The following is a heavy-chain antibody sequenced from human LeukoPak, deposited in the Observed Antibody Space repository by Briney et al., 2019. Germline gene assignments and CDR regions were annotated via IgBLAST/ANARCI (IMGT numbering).Heavy chain of an antibody. Sequence: SETLSLTCTVSGGSISSYYWSWIRQPPGKGLEWIGYIYYSGSTNYNPSLKSRVTISVDTSKNQFSLKLSSVTAADTAVYYCARDTGYYGSETWGQGTMVTVSS. CDR3: ARDTGYYGSET. CDR2: IYYSGST. D-gene: IGHD3-10*01. V-gene: IGHV4-59*01. J-gene: IGHJ3*01. CDR1: GGSISSYY.